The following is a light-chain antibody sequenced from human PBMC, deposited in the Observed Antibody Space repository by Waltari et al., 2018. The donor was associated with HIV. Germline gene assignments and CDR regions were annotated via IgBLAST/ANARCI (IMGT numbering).Light chain of an antibody. CDR1: SSNIGSNF. V-gene: IGLV1-47*01. CDR3: AAWTDSRYVV. CDR2: RNN. Sequence: QSVLTQPPSASGAPGQRVTISCSGSSSNIGSNFVYWYPQLPGTAPKLLIDRNNQRPSGVPDRFSGSKSGTSASLAISGLRSEDEADYYCAAWTDSRYVVFGGGTKLTVL. J-gene: IGLJ2*01.